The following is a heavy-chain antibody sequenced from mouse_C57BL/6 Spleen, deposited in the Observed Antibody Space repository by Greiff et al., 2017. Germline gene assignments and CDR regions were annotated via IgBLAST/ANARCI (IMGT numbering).Heavy chain of an antibody. CDR3: ARRATVVENWYFDV. J-gene: IGHJ1*03. Sequence: QVHVKQPGAELVRPGSSVKLSCKASGYTFTSYWMHWVKQRPIQGLEWIGNIDPSDSETHYNQKFKDKATLTVDKSSSTAYMQLSSLTSEDSAVYYCARRATVVENWYFDVWGTGTTVTVSS. CDR2: IDPSDSET. V-gene: IGHV1-52*01. D-gene: IGHD1-1*01. CDR1: GYTFTSYW.